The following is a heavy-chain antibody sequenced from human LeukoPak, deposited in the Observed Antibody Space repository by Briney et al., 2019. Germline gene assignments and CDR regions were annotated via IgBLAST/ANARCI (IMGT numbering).Heavy chain of an antibody. CDR1: GFTFSSYA. V-gene: IGHV3-23*01. CDR2: ISGSGGST. CDR3: AKVCSDSSGYYFSCGDY. J-gene: IGHJ4*02. Sequence: GGSLRLSCAASGFTFSSYAMSWVRQAPGKGLEWVPAISGSGGSTYYADSVKGRFTISRDNSKNTLYLQMNSLRAEDTAVYYCAKVCSDSSGYYFSCGDYWGQGTLVTVSS. D-gene: IGHD3-22*01.